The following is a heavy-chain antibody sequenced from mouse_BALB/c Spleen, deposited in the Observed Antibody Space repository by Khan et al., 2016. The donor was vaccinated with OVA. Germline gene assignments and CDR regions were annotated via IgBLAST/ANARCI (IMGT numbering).Heavy chain of an antibody. V-gene: IGHV2-5*01. CDR1: GFSLTSYG. CDR2: LWRGGST. CDR3: AKNDYDWFAY. J-gene: IGHJ3*01. D-gene: IGHD2-4*01. Sequence: QVQLKESGPGLVQPSQSLSITCTVSGFSLTSYGVHWVRQSPEKGLEWLGGLWRGGSTDYNAAFMSRLSITKDNSKSQVFFKMNSLQADDTAIYFCAKNDYDWFAYWGQGTLVTVTA.